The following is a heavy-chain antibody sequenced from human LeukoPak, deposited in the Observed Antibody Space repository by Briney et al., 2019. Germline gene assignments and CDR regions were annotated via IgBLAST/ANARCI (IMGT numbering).Heavy chain of an antibody. CDR1: GGSISRYY. V-gene: IGHV4-59*01. CDR3: ARSDYHNSGSHTVFDAFDI. J-gene: IGHJ3*02. D-gene: IGHD3-10*01. Sequence: SETLSLTCTVSGGSISRYYWSWIRRPPGKGLERIGYIDDSGNTNYNPSLKSQVTISVDKSKNQFSLKLSFVTAADTAMYYCARSDYHNSGSHTVFDAFDIWGQGTRVTVSS. CDR2: IDDSGNT.